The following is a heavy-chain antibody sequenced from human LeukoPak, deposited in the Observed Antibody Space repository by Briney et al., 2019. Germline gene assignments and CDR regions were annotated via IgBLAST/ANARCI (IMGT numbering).Heavy chain of an antibody. J-gene: IGHJ4*02. CDR3: AREALWFGERGGPIDY. CDR2: IYYSGST. V-gene: IGHV4-30-4*08. CDR1: GGSISSGDYY. Sequence: SETLSLTCTVSGGSISSGDYYWSWIRQPPGKGLEWIGYIYYSGSTYYNPSLKSRVTISVDTSKNQFSLKLSSVTAADTAVYYCAREALWFGERGGPIDYWGQGTLVTVSS. D-gene: IGHD3-10*01.